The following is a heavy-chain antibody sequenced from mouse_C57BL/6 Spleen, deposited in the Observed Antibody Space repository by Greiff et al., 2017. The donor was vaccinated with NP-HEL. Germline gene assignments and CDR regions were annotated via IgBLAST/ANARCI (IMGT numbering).Heavy chain of an antibody. V-gene: IGHV1-61*01. Sequence: VQLQQSGAELVRPGSSVKLSCKASGYTFTSYWMDWVKQRPGQGLEWIGNIYPSDSETHYNQKFKDKATLTVDKSSSTAYMQLSSLTSEDSAVYYCARRGDGYWFAYWGQGTLVTVSA. J-gene: IGHJ3*01. D-gene: IGHD2-3*01. CDR1: GYTFTSYW. CDR3: ARRGDGYWFAY. CDR2: IYPSDSET.